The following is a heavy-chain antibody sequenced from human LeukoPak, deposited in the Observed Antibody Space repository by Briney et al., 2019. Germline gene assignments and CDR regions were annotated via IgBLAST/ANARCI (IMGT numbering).Heavy chain of an antibody. CDR1: GFTFSRYW. V-gene: IGHV3-74*01. CDR2: ISTDGSST. D-gene: IGHD2/OR15-2a*01. J-gene: IGHJ6*02. Sequence: GGSLRLSCAASGFTFSRYWMHWLRQAPGKGLVWVSRISTDGSSTTYADSVKGRFTISRDNGRNTLYLQMYSLRAEDTAVYYCASYLTSIPSGMDVWGQGTTVTISS. CDR3: ASYLTSIPSGMDV.